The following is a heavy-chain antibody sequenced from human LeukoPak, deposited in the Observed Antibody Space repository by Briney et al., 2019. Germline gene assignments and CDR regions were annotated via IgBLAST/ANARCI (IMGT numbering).Heavy chain of an antibody. CDR3: AKASSYDILTGYLYYFDY. J-gene: IGHJ4*02. D-gene: IGHD3-9*01. CDR1: GFTFSSYE. Sequence: GGSLRLSCAASGFTFSSYEMNWVRQAPGKGLEWVSYISSSGSTIYYADSVKGRFTISRDNAKNSLYLQMNSLRAEDTAVYYCAKASSYDILTGYLYYFDYWGQGTLVTVSS. CDR2: ISSSGSTI. V-gene: IGHV3-48*03.